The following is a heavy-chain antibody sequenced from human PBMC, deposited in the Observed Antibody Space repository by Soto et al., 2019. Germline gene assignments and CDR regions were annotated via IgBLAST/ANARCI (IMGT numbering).Heavy chain of an antibody. D-gene: IGHD5-18*01. J-gene: IGHJ4*02. CDR3: AKLPYSYGSLYSFDY. Sequence: PGGSLRLSCAASGFTFSSYGMHWVRQAPGKGLEWVAVIRYDGSNKYYADSVKGRFTISRDNSKNTLYLQMNSLRAEDTAVYCCAKLPYSYGSLYSFDYWGQGTLVTVSS. CDR2: IRYDGSNK. V-gene: IGHV3-30*02. CDR1: GFTFSSYG.